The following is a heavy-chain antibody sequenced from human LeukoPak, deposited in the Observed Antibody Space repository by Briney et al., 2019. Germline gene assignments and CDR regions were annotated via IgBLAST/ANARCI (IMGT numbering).Heavy chain of an antibody. CDR2: INHGSST. CDR1: GGSFSDFY. CDR3: ARAYGGSPPFDC. V-gene: IGHV4-34*01. J-gene: IGHJ4*02. D-gene: IGHD1-26*01. Sequence: SETLSLTCAVYGGSFSDFYWSWIRQSPGKGLEWIGEINHGSSTTYNPSLKSRVTISIDTSKNQFSLKLNSVAAADTAVYYCARAYGGSPPFDCRGPGILVTVSS.